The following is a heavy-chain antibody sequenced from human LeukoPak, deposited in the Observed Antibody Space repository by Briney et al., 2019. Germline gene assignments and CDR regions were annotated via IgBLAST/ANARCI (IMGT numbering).Heavy chain of an antibody. CDR3: ARDRYCSSTSCNRYYYHGMDV. CDR1: GGSFSGYY. CDR2: INHSGST. J-gene: IGHJ6*02. V-gene: IGHV4-34*01. Sequence: PSETLSLTCGVYGGSFSGYYWSWIRQPPGEGLEWIGDINHSGSTNYNPSLKSRVTISVDPSKSQFSLRLSSMTAADTAVYYCARDRYCSSTSCNRYYYHGMDVWGQGPRSPSP. D-gene: IGHD2-2*01.